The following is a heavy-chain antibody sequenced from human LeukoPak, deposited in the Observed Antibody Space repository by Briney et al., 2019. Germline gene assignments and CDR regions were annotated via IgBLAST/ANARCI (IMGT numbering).Heavy chain of an antibody. Sequence: SETLSLTCTVSGGSISSSSYYWGWIRQPPGKGLEWIGSIYYSGSTYYNPSLKSRVTISVDTSKNQFSLKLSSVTAADTAVYYCARDIVVVPASLPYMDVWGKGTTVTVSS. CDR1: GGSISSSSYY. J-gene: IGHJ6*03. CDR2: IYYSGST. V-gene: IGHV4-39*02. D-gene: IGHD2-2*01. CDR3: ARDIVVVPASLPYMDV.